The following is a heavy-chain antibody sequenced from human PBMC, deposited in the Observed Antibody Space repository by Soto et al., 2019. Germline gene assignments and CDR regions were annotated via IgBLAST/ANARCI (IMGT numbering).Heavy chain of an antibody. Sequence: QVQLVESGGGVVQPGRSLRLSCAASGFTFSSYAMHWVRQAPGKGLEWVAVISYDGSNKYYADSVKGRFTISRDNSKTTLYLQMNSLRAEDTAVYYCARGPWELLDYWGQGTLVTVSS. CDR1: GFTFSSYA. V-gene: IGHV3-30-3*01. CDR2: ISYDGSNK. D-gene: IGHD1-26*01. J-gene: IGHJ4*02. CDR3: ARGPWELLDY.